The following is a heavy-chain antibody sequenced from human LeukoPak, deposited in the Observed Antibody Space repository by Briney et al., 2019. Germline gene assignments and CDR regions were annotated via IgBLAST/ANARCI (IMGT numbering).Heavy chain of an antibody. D-gene: IGHD1-14*01. CDR2: ITTRSDYI. Sequence: GGSLRLSCAASGFTFNSWRMNWVRQAPGKGLEWISSITTRSDYISYADSVRGRFTISRDNAKNFLYLQMNSLRAEDTAMYYCARDPSPGDYWGQGTLVTVSS. V-gene: IGHV3-21*01. J-gene: IGHJ4*02. CDR1: GFTFNSWR. CDR3: ARDPSPGDY.